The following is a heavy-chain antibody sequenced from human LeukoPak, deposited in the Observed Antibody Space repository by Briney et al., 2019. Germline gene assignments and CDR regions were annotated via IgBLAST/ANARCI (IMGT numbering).Heavy chain of an antibody. V-gene: IGHV3-53*01. J-gene: IGHJ5*02. CDR3: ARPVARGWFDP. CDR2: MYSGGST. CDR1: GFTVSSNY. D-gene: IGHD5-12*01. Sequence: GGSLRLSCAASGFTVSSNYMSWVRQLQGRGLEGVSGMYSGGSTYYADSVTGRFTISRDNSKNTLYFQMNSLRAEDTAVYYCARPVARGWFDPWGQGTLVTVFS.